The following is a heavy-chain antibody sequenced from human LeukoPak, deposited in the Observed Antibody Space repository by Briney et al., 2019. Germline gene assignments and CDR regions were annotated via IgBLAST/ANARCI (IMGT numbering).Heavy chain of an antibody. Sequence: SQTLSLTCAIAGDSVSSNSATWNWLTQSPSRDCEWVVRTYYRSKWYDDYAVSVKSRITINPGTSKNHCSLHLNSVTPEDTAVYYCGRAISTAIDYWGEGTLVTVSS. CDR1: GDSVSSNSAT. CDR3: GRAISTAIDY. J-gene: IGHJ4*02. V-gene: IGHV6-1*01. CDR2: TYYRSKWYD. D-gene: IGHD1-26*01.